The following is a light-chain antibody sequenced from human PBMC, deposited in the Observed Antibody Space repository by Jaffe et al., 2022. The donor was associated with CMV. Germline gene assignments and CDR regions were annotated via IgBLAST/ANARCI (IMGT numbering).Light chain of an antibody. Sequence: DIQMTQSPSSVSASVGDRVTITCRASQGISIWLAWYQQKPGKAPKLLIYSASNLHSGVPSRFGGSGSGTDFTLTISSLQPEDFATYYCQQANSSPPTFGQGTKVEI. CDR1: QGISIW. J-gene: IGKJ1*01. CDR3: QQANSSPPT. V-gene: IGKV1-12*01. CDR2: SAS.